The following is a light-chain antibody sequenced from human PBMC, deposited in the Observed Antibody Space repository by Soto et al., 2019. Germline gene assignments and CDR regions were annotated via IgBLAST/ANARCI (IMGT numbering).Light chain of an antibody. CDR3: SSYTSSSTWV. Sequence: QSALTQPASVSGSPGQSITISCTGTSSDIGGYNYVSWYQHHPGEAPKLIIYEVSNRPSGVSDRFSGSKSGNTASLTISGLQAEDEADYYCSSYTSSSTWVFGGGTKVTVL. CDR2: EVS. CDR1: SSDIGGYNY. J-gene: IGLJ3*02. V-gene: IGLV2-14*01.